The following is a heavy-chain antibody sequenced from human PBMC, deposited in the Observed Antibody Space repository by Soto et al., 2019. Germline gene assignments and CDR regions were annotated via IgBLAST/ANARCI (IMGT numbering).Heavy chain of an antibody. D-gene: IGHD3-22*01. CDR2: ISYDGTKK. CDR3: VKVRDYYDREV. V-gene: IGHV3-30-3*01. Sequence: QVQLVESGGGVVQPGRSLRLSCAASGFTFSHYSMHWVRQAQGKGLEWVTLISYDGTKKYYADSVKGRFTISRDNSKKTLFLQMDSLRAEDTAVYYCVKVRDYYDREVWGQGTMVTVSS. CDR1: GFTFSHYS. J-gene: IGHJ3*01.